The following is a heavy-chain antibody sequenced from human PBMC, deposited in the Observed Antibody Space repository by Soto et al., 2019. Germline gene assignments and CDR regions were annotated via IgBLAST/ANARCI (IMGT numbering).Heavy chain of an antibody. CDR3: ARDTPYYYGSGSSIDY. Sequence: QVQLVHSGAEVKKPVSSVKVSCKASGGTISRYTISWVRQATGQGLEWMGRIIPILGIANYAQKFQGRVTITADKYTSTAYMEVSNMRAEDTAVYYCARDTPYYYGSGSSIDYWGQGTLVTVSS. D-gene: IGHD3-10*01. CDR2: IIPILGIA. V-gene: IGHV1-69*04. J-gene: IGHJ4*02. CDR1: GGTISRYT.